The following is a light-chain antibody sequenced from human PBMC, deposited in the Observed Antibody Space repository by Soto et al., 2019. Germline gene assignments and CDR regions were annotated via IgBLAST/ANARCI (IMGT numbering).Light chain of an antibody. CDR3: QQYGSSPRT. CDR1: QSVSSSY. J-gene: IGKJ1*01. V-gene: IGKV3-20*01. Sequence: EIVLTQSPGTLSLSPGERATLSCRASQSVSSSYLAWYQQKPGQAPRLLIYGASSRATGIPDRFSGSGSGTDFTLTISRLETEDFAVYYCQQYGSSPRTFGQGTRWIS. CDR2: GAS.